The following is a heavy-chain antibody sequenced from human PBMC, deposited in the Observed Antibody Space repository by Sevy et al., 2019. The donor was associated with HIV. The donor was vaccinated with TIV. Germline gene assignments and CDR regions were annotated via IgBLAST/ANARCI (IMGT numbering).Heavy chain of an antibody. D-gene: IGHD6-13*01. CDR1: GFTFSSYW. J-gene: IGHJ4*02. CDR2: IKQDGSKK. CDR3: AREIAAAGSY. V-gene: IGHV3-7*01. Sequence: GGSLRLSCAASGFTFSSYWMTWVRQAPGKGLEWEANIKQDGSKKYYVDSVKRRFTISGDNAKNSVYLQMNSLRAEDTAVYYCAREIAAAGSYWGQGTLVTVSS.